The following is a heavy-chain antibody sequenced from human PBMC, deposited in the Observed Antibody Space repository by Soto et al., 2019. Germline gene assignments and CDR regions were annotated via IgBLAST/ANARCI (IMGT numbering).Heavy chain of an antibody. CDR3: ARDIAAYYYYGMDV. CDR1: GFTLSSYS. V-gene: IGHV3-21*01. CDR2: ISSSSSYI. D-gene: IGHD6-13*01. J-gene: IGHJ6*02. Sequence: KAGGSLRLSCAASGFTLSSYSMNWVRQAPGKGLEWVSSISSSSSYIYYADSVKGRFTISRDNAKNSLYLQMNSLRAEDTAVYYCARDIAAYYYYGMDVWGQGTTVTVSS.